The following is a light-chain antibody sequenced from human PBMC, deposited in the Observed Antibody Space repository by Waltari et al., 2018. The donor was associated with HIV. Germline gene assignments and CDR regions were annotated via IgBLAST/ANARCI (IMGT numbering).Light chain of an antibody. J-gene: IGLJ2*01. Sequence: QSVLTQPPSVSGAPGQRVTIPCTGGGSNIGAGSYVHWYQQLPGTAPKLLIYGNTNRPSGVPDRFSGSKSGTSASLAITGLQTEDESDYYCQSYDSSLSGVVFGGGTKLTVL. CDR2: GNT. V-gene: IGLV1-40*01. CDR1: GSNIGAGSY. CDR3: QSYDSSLSGVV.